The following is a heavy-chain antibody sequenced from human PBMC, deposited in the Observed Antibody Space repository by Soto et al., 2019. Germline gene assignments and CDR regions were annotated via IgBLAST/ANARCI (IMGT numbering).Heavy chain of an antibody. J-gene: IGHJ4*02. CDR3: GKDESLGSYYPLTTDY. CDR2: ISGSGGST. V-gene: IGHV3-23*01. D-gene: IGHD1-26*01. Sequence: EVQLLESGGGVVQPGGSLRLSCAASGFTFSSYAMSWVRQAPGKALEWVSAISGSGGSTYYADSVKGRFTISRDNSKNTLYLQMNSLRAEDTAVYYCGKDESLGSYYPLTTDYLGQGTLVTVSS. CDR1: GFTFSSYA.